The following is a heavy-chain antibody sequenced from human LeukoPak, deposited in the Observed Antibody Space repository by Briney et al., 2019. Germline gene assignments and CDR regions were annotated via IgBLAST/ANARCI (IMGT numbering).Heavy chain of an antibody. Sequence: PGRSLRLSCAASGFTFSSYAMHWVRQAPGKGLEWVSFIYSGGSTYYADSVKGRFTISRDNSKNTLYLQMNSLRAEDTAVYYCARGSYSSGWDFDYWGQGTLVTVSS. CDR1: GFTFSSYA. CDR3: ARGSYSSGWDFDY. J-gene: IGHJ4*02. CDR2: IYSGGST. D-gene: IGHD6-19*01. V-gene: IGHV3-66*02.